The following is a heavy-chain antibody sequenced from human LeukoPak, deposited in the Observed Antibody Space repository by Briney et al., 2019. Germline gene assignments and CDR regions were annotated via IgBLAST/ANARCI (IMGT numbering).Heavy chain of an antibody. CDR2: VSDSGSSA. D-gene: IGHD5-18*01. CDR1: GFTFRNHG. V-gene: IGHV3-23*01. J-gene: IGHJ4*02. CDR3: AKGYSYSDY. Sequence: GGSLRLSCAVSGFTFRNHGMSWVRQAPGTGLEGVSVVSDSGSSAYYTDSVKGRFTISRDNSKNTLYLQMNSLRAEDTAVYYCAKGYSYSDYWGQGTLVTDPS.